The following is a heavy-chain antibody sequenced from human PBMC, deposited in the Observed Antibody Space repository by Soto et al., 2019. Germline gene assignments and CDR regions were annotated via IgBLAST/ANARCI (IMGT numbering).Heavy chain of an antibody. J-gene: IGHJ4*02. V-gene: IGHV3-30*18. D-gene: IGHD2-21*02. CDR3: AKDSEAVTALDY. CDR1: GFTFSSYG. Sequence: GGSLRLSCAASGFTFSSYGMHWVRQAPGKGLEWVAVISYDGSNKYYADSVKGRFTISRDNSKNTLYLQMNSLRAEDTAVYYCAKDSEAVTALDYWGQGILVTVSS. CDR2: ISYDGSNK.